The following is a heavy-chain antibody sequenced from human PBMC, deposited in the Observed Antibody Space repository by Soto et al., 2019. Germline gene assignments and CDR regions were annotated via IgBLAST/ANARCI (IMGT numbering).Heavy chain of an antibody. V-gene: IGHV4-31*03. D-gene: IGHD3-22*01. Sequence: SETLSLTCTVSGGSISSGGYYWSWIRQHPGKGLEWIGYSYYSGNTYYNPSLKSRLSISVDRSKNQFSLNLSSVTAADTAVYYCARGDYFDSRGYYKLDYWGQGTLVTVSS. CDR3: ARGDYFDSRGYYKLDY. J-gene: IGHJ4*02. CDR1: GGSISSGGYY. CDR2: SYYSGNT.